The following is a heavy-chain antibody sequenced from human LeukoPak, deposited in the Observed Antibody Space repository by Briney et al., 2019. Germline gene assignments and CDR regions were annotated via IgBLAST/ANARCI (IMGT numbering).Heavy chain of an antibody. CDR2: ISGSGGST. CDR1: GFTFSSYA. CDR3: ARSARLMKGVVEVTALDD. D-gene: IGHD3-3*01. J-gene: IGHJ4*02. Sequence: GGSLRLSCAASGFTFSSYAMSWVRQAPGKGLGWVSAISGSGGSTYYADSVKGRFTPARDNAKNSVYLEMNSLRADDTAVYYCARSARLMKGVVEVTALDDWGQGTLVTVSS. V-gene: IGHV3-23*01.